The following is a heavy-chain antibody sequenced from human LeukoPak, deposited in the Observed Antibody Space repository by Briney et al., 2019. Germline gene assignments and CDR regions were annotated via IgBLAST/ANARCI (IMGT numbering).Heavy chain of an antibody. CDR2: IKQDGSQE. J-gene: IGHJ4*02. CDR1: RFTLSTYW. CDR3: ARDPHGYNSYFDY. Sequence: GGSLRLSCAASRFTLSTYWMSWVRQAPGKGLEWVAHIKQDGSQEYYVDSVKGRFTISRDISRNTVHLQMNSLRAGDTAVYYCARDPHGYNSYFDYWGQGTLVTVSS. D-gene: IGHD5-24*01. V-gene: IGHV3-7*03.